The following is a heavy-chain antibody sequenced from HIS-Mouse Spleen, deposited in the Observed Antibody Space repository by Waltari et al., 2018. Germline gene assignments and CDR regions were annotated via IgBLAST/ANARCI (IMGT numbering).Heavy chain of an antibody. V-gene: IGHV1-69*04. CDR1: GGTFSSYA. D-gene: IGHD5-12*01. J-gene: IGHJ5*02. CDR3: AREGGYSGYDRGNWFDP. CDR2: IRPILGIA. Sequence: QVQLVQSGAEVKKPGSAVKVSCKASGGTFSSYAIRWVPSAPGQGPEWMGRIRPILGIANYAQKFQGGVTITADKSTSTAYMELSSLRSEYTAVYYCAREGGYSGYDRGNWFDPWGQGTLVTVSS.